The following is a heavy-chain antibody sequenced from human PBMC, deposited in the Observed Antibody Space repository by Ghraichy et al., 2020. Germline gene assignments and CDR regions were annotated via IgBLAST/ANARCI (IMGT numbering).Heavy chain of an antibody. CDR3: ASSDSSGYYFEVGY. CDR1: GGTFSSYA. CDR2: IIPIFGTA. D-gene: IGHD3-22*01. J-gene: IGHJ4*02. V-gene: IGHV1-69*13. Sequence: SVKVSCKASGGTFSSYAISWVRQAPGQGLEWMGGIIPIFGTANYAQKFQGRVTITADESTSTAYMELSSLRSEDTAVYYCASSDSSGYYFEVGYWGQGTLVTVSS.